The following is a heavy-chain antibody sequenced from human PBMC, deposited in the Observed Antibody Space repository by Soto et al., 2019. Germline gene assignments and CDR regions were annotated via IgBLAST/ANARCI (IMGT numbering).Heavy chain of an antibody. Sequence: SETLSLTCSVSGAYMTNYYWNWIRQPPGKGLEWIGYIYNGNTNYNPSLQSRVTISVDTSKTQFSLKLSSVTAADTAVYYCASELGITFDSWGQGTLVTVSS. V-gene: IGHV4-59*01. CDR1: GAYMTNYY. CDR2: IYNGNT. CDR3: ASELGITFDS. J-gene: IGHJ4*02. D-gene: IGHD3-10*01.